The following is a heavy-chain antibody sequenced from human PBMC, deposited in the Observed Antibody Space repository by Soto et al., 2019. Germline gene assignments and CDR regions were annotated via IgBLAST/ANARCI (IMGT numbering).Heavy chain of an antibody. CDR2: ISYDGSNK. Sequence: VQLVESGGGVVQPGTSLRLSCASSGFAFRNHAMHWVRQAPGKGLEWAAVISYDGSNKYYADSVRGRFTVSRDNSKNTLYLQMNSLRADDTALYYCAREEYGDFYLDYWGQGTLVTVSS. CDR1: GFAFRNHA. V-gene: IGHV3-30-3*01. D-gene: IGHD4-17*01. J-gene: IGHJ4*02. CDR3: AREEYGDFYLDY.